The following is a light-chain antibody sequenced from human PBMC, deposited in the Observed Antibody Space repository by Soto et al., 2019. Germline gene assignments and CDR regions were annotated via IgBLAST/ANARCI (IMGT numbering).Light chain of an antibody. CDR3: QQYDNWPRT. CDR1: QSVSSN. CDR2: DAS. J-gene: IGKJ1*01. V-gene: IGKV3-15*01. Sequence: ELVLTQSPATLSVSPGERATLSCRASQSVSSNLAWYQQKPGQPPRLIIYDASTRATRIPSRFSGSGSGTEVTLTISSLQSEDFAVYYCQQYDNWPRTFGQGTKVDIK.